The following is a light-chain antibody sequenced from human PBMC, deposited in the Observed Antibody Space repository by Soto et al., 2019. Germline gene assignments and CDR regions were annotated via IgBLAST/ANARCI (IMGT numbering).Light chain of an antibody. CDR1: QSVYSDY. J-gene: IGKJ2*01. CDR2: GAS. V-gene: IGKV3-20*01. Sequence: VLTQSPGSLSLSPGDRATLSCRASQSVYSDYLAWYQQKPGQAPRLLIYGASSRATGIPVRFSGSGSGTDFILTISSLEPEDFAVYSCQQYGTSPYTFGQGTKVESK. CDR3: QQYGTSPYT.